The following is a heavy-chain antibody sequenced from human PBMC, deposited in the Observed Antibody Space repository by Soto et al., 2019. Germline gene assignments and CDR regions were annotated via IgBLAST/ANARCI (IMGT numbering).Heavy chain of an antibody. CDR3: ARGEVPAAIGPYYYYYYYMDV. D-gene: IGHD2-2*02. CDR1: GGSFSGYY. J-gene: IGHJ6*03. V-gene: IGHV4-34*01. CDR2: INYSGST. Sequence: QVQLQQWGAGLLKPSETLSLTCAVYGGSFSGYYWSWVRQPPGKGLEWIGEINYSGSTNYNPSLKSRVTISVDTSKNQFSLKLSSVTAADTAVYICARGEVPAAIGPYYYYYYYMDVWGKGTTVTVSS.